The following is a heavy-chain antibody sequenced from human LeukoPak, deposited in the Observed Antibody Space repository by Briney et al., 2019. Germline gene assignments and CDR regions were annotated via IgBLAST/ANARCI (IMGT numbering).Heavy chain of an antibody. J-gene: IGHJ4*02. Sequence: PGGSLRLTCAASGFTFSNYWIHWVRQAPGKGPVWVSHINSDGSGTSYADSVKGRFTVSRDNAKNTLYLQMNSLRVEDTAVYYCARGTSVAGSDYWGQGTLVTVSS. D-gene: IGHD6-19*01. CDR2: INSDGSGT. V-gene: IGHV3-74*01. CDR3: ARGTSVAGSDY. CDR1: GFTFSNYW.